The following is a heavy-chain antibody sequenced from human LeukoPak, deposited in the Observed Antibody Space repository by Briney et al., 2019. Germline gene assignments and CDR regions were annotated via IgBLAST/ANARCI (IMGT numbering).Heavy chain of an antibody. CDR2: IIPIFGTA. D-gene: IGHD3-22*01. CDR3: ARAPQDSSGYYSAGDY. CDR1: GGTFSSYA. V-gene: IGHV1-69*13. Sequence: ASVKVSCKASGGTFSSYAISWVRQAPGQGLEWMGGIIPIFGTANYAQKFQGRVTITADESTSTAYMELSSLRSEDTAVYYCARAPQDSSGYYSAGDYWGQGTLVTVSS. J-gene: IGHJ4*02.